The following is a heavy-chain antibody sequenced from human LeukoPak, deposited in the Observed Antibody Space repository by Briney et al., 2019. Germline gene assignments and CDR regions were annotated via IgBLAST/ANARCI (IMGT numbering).Heavy chain of an antibody. D-gene: IGHD2-2*01. CDR3: ARHGPLGYCSSTSCYEAWFDP. CDR1: GGSISSSSYY. CDR2: IYYSGST. Sequence: SETLSLTCTVSGGSISSSSYYWGWIRQPPGKGLEWIGSIYYSGSTYYNPSLKSRVTISVDTSKNQFSLKLSSVTAADTAVYYCARHGPLGYCSSTSCYEAWFDPWGQGTLVTVS. J-gene: IGHJ5*02. V-gene: IGHV4-39*01.